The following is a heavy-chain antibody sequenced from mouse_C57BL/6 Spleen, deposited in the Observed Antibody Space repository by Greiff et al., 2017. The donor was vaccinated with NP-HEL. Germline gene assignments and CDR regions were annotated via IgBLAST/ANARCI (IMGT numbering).Heavy chain of an antibody. V-gene: IGHV1-4*01. CDR2: INPNSGYT. CDR3: ARSYYSNYEGAMDY. Sequence: QVQLKESGAELARPGASVKMSCKASGYTFTSYTMHWVKQRHGQGLEWIGYINPNSGYTKYNQKFKDKATLTADKSSSTAYMQLSSLTSEDSAVYYCARSYYSNYEGAMDYWGQGTSVTVSS. D-gene: IGHD2-5*01. J-gene: IGHJ4*01. CDR1: GYTFTSYT.